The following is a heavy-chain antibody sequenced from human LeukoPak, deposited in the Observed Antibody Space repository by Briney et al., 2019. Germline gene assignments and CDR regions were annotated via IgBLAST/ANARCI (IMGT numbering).Heavy chain of an antibody. V-gene: IGHV3-23*01. D-gene: IGHD1-26*01. J-gene: IGHJ4*02. CDR3: ARESSGSPYPIDY. CDR2: ISGSGGST. Sequence: SGGSLRLSCAASGFSFTKYWMSWVRQAPGKGLEWVSAISGSGGSTYYADSVKGRFTISRDNAKNSLYLQMNSLRAEDTAVYYCARESSGSPYPIDYWGQGTLVTVSS. CDR1: GFSFTKYW.